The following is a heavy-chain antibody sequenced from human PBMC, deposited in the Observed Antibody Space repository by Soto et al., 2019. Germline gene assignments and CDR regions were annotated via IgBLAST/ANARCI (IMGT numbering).Heavy chain of an antibody. J-gene: IGHJ4*02. D-gene: IGHD2-2*01. CDR2: IKSKTDGGTT. V-gene: IGHV3-15*01. CDR3: TTESAYCSSTSCYYYFDY. Sequence: EVQLVESGGGLVKPGGSLRLSCAASGFTFSNAWMSWVRQAPGKGLEWVGRIKSKTDGGTTDYAAPVKGRFTISRDDSKNTLYLQMNSRKTEDTAVYYCTTESAYCSSTSCYYYFDYWGQGTLVTVSS. CDR1: GFTFSNAW.